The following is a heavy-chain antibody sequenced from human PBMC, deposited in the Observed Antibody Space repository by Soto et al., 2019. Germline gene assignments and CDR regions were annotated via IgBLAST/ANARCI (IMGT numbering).Heavy chain of an antibody. J-gene: IGHJ1*01. CDR3: ARTFESSGYYLFQH. D-gene: IGHD3-22*01. CDR1: GGSVSKGYYY. V-gene: IGHV4-61*01. Sequence: PSETLSLTCTVSGGSVSKGYYYWSWIRQSPGKGLEWIGYIYSSGSSNYNPSLKSRVTISLDTSKNQFSLKLTSVTAADTAVNYCARTFESSGYYLFQHWGQGTLVTVSS. CDR2: IYSSGSS.